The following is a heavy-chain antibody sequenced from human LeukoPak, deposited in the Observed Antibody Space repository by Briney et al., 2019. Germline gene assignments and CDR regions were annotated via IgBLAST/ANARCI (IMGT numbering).Heavy chain of an antibody. Sequence: GGSLRLSCAASGFTFSIYAMSWVRQAPGKGLEWVSAIRGSGGSTYYADSVKGRFTISRDNSKNTLYLQVNSLRAEDTAVYYCGRDLAWGAFDYWGQGTLVTVSS. CDR3: GRDLAWGAFDY. V-gene: IGHV3-23*01. D-gene: IGHD7-27*01. CDR1: GFTFSIYA. J-gene: IGHJ4*02. CDR2: IRGSGGST.